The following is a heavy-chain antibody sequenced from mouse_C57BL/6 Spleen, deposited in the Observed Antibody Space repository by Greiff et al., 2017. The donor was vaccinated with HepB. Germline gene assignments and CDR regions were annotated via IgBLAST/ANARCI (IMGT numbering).Heavy chain of an antibody. CDR1: GFTFSDYY. J-gene: IGHJ4*01. CDR3: ARALLYYAMDY. D-gene: IGHD1-1*01. Sequence: EVMLVESEGGLVQPGSSMKLSCTASGFTFSDYYMAWVRQVPEKGLEWVANINYDGSSTYYLDSLKSRFIISRDNAKNILYLQMSSLKSEDTATYYCARALLYYAMDYWGQGTSVTVSS. CDR2: INYDGSST. V-gene: IGHV5-16*01.